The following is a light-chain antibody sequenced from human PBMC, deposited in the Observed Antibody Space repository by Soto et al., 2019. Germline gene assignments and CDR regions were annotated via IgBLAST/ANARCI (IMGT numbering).Light chain of an antibody. J-gene: IGKJ2*01. CDR3: MQALQTPPT. V-gene: IGKV2-28*01. CDR2: LGS. Sequence: DVVITHSPLSLPVTPGEPASISCRSSQSLLHSNGYNYLDWYLQKPGQSPQLLIYLGSNRASGVPDRFSGSGSGTDFTLKISRVEAEDVGVFYCMQALQTPPTFGQGTKVDIK. CDR1: QSLLHSNGYNY.